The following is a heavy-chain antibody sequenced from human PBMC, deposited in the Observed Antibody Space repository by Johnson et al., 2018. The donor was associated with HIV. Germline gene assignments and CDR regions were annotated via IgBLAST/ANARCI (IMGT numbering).Heavy chain of an antibody. CDR1: GFTVSNNY. CDR3: AREGVSYAFDI. V-gene: IGHV3-66*01. Sequence: VQLVESGGGVVQPGRSLRLSCAASGFTVSNNYMNWVRQAPGKGLEWVSVIYSGGSTYYADSVKGRFTISRDNSKNTLYLQMNSLRTEDTAVYYCAREGVSYAFDIWGQGTMVTVSS. D-gene: IGHD2-2*01. J-gene: IGHJ3*02. CDR2: IYSGGST.